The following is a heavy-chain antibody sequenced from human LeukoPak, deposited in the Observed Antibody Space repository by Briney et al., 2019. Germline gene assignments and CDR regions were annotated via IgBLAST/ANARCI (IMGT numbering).Heavy chain of an antibody. CDR1: GFTFSSYA. V-gene: IGHV4-34*01. D-gene: IGHD6-13*01. CDR3: ARVYYSNSYDYWYFDL. CDR2: INHSGST. Sequence: GSLRLSCAVSGFTFSSYAMSWIRQPPGKGLEWIGEINHSGSTNYNPSLKSRVTISVDTSKNQFSLKLSSVTAADTAVYYCARVYYSNSYDYWYFDLWGRGTLVTVSS. J-gene: IGHJ2*01.